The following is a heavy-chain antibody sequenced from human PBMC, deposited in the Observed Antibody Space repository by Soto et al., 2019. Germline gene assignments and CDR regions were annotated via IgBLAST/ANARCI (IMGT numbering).Heavy chain of an antibody. CDR3: VKVHLPSGGTFRFDP. Sequence: EVQLLESGGDLIQPGGSLRLSCAASGFSFSSYPMSWVRQAPGKVLEWVAAISGAGVSTYYADSVRGRFTISRENSKNTLYLKRSGPRAEDTAPYYCVKVHLPSGGTFRFDPWGQGTLVTFSS. V-gene: IGHV3-23*01. D-gene: IGHD2-2*01. J-gene: IGHJ5*02. CDR1: GFSFSSYP. CDR2: ISGAGVST.